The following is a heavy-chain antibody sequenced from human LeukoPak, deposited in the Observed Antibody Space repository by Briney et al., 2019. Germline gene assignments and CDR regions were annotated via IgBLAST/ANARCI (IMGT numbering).Heavy chain of an antibody. J-gene: IGHJ4*02. CDR2: INPSGGST. CDR1: GYTFTSYY. D-gene: IGHD5-18*01. CDR3: AVRGYSYGYYFDY. Sequence: ASVKVSCKASGYTFTSYYMHWVRQPPGQGLEWMGIINPSGGSTSYAQKFQGRVTMTRDTSTSTVYMELSSLRSEDTAVYYCAVRGYSYGYYFDYWGQGTLVTVSS. V-gene: IGHV1-46*01.